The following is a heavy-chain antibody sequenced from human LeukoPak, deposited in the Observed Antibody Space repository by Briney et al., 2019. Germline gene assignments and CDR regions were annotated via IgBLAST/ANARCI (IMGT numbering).Heavy chain of an antibody. CDR1: GGTFSSYA. Sequence: GASVKVSCKASGGTFSSYAISWVRQAPGQGLEWMGGIIPIFGTANYAQKFQGRVTMTEDTSTDTAYMELSSLRSEDTAVYYCATLSGYDYVWGSYRPHDYWGQGTLVTVSS. CDR3: ATLSGYDYVWGSYRPHDY. D-gene: IGHD3-16*02. CDR2: IIPIFGTA. V-gene: IGHV1-69*06. J-gene: IGHJ4*02.